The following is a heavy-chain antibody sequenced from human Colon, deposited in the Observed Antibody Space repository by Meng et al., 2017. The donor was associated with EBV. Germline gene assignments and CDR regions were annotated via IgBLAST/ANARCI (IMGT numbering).Heavy chain of an antibody. CDR1: GGSYSGFS. V-gene: IGHV4-34*01. CDR2: INHSGSN. Sequence: LSTSWRPLTPTSAVVGGSYSGFSWSWLRQPTEKGLEWIGEINHSGSNNYNPSLKSRVTISVDTSKKQFSLKLSSVTAADTAVYYCARGPGGSYYLYYFDYWGQGTLVTVSS. CDR3: ARGPGGSYYLYYFDY. D-gene: IGHD1-26*01. J-gene: IGHJ4*02.